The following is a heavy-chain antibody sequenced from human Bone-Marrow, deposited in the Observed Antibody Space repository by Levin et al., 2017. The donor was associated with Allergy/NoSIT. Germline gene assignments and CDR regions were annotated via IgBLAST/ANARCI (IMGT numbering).Heavy chain of an antibody. CDR3: ARVVVVPAAAHNWFDP. D-gene: IGHD2-2*01. V-gene: IGHV4-61*02. CDR1: GGSISSGSYY. J-gene: IGHJ5*02. Sequence: KSSETLSLTCTVSGGSISSGSYYWSWIRQPAGKGLEWIGRIYTSGSTNYNPSLKSRVTISVDTSKNQFSLKLSSVTAADTAVYYCARVVVVPAAAHNWFDPWGQGTLVTVSS. CDR2: IYTSGST.